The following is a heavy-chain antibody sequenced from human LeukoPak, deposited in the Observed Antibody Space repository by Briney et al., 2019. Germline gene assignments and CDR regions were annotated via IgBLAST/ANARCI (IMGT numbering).Heavy chain of an antibody. D-gene: IGHD2-15*01. CDR3: ARGYCSGGSCYFNTFYY. CDR1: GFTFSSYS. J-gene: IGHJ4*02. CDR2: ISSSSSYI. Sequence: PGGSLRLSCAASGFTFSSYSMNWVRQAPGKGLEWVSSISSSSSYIYYADSVKGRFTISRDNVKNSLYLQMNSLRAEYTAVYYCARGYCSGGSCYFNTFYYWGQGTLVTVSS. V-gene: IGHV3-21*01.